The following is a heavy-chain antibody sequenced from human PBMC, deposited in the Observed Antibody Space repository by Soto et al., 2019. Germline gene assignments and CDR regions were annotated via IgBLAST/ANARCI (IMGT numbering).Heavy chain of an antibody. CDR1: GFTFSLYS. CDR2: ISRSSAGI. CDR3: ARAITWGLDV. D-gene: IGHD3-10*01. V-gene: IGHV3-48*02. Sequence: EVQLVESGGGLVQPGGSLRLSCAACGFTFSLYSMSWVRQAPGKGLEWVSYISRSSAGIHYADSVKGRFTISRDDATNSMHLQMNSLRDGDTAVYYCARAITWGLDVWGQGTTVSISS. J-gene: IGHJ6*02.